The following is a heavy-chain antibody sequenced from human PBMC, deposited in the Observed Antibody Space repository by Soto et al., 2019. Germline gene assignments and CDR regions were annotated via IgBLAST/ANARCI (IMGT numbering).Heavy chain of an antibody. J-gene: IGHJ6*02. Sequence: VASVKVSCKASGYTFTSYDINWVRQATGQGLEWMGWINPNSGGTDYAQKLQGRVTMTTDTSTSTAYMELRSLRSDDTAVYYCANIAVAGTWAGMDVWGQGTTVTVSS. CDR3: ANIAVAGTWAGMDV. V-gene: IGHV1-18*01. CDR1: GYTFTSYD. D-gene: IGHD6-19*01. CDR2: INPNSGGT.